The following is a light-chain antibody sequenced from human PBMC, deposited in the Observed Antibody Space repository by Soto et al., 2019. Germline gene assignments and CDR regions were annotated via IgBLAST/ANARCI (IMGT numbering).Light chain of an antibody. CDR1: PAIASF. V-gene: IGKV1-9*01. J-gene: IGKJ5*01. Sequence: IKLAQSPSSLSASVEDRVTITCRASPAIASFLAWYQQKPWTAPKRLIYAASTLQSGVPSGFSGSGSGTEVTLTISSLQPEDFATYYCQQLNSYPSITFGQGTRLEIK. CDR3: QQLNSYPSIT. CDR2: AAS.